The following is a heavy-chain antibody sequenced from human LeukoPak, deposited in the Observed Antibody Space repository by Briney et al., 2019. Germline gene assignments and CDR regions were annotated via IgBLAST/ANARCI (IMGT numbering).Heavy chain of an antibody. CDR2: ITNSDAHT. V-gene: IGHV3-23*01. Sequence: GGSLRLSCSASGFTFSSYAMSWVRQAPGKGLEWVSSITNSDAHTHYADSVKGRFTISRDNSKSTLCLQMNSLRAEDTAVYYCAKSFRSFDSSGYYHFDYWGQGMLVTVSS. J-gene: IGHJ4*02. CDR1: GFTFSSYA. CDR3: AKSFRSFDSSGYYHFDY. D-gene: IGHD3-22*01.